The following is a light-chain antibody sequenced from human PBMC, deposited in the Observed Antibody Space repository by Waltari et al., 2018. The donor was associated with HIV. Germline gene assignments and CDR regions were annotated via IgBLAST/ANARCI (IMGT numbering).Light chain of an antibody. Sequence: QSALTQPPSASGSPGQSVTISCTGTNSDIGGYNYVSWYQQHPGKAPTLVISEVTRRPVGVPGRFSGSKSGTTASLTVSGLQAEDEADYYCSSYANKNGFYVVCGGGTRLTVL. CDR2: EVT. J-gene: IGLJ2*01. CDR3: SSYANKNGFYVV. V-gene: IGLV2-8*01. CDR1: NSDIGGYNY.